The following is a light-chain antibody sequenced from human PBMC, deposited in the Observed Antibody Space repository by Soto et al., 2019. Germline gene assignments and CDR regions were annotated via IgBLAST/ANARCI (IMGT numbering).Light chain of an antibody. Sequence: QSVLTQPASVSASPGQSVTISCTGTSNDVGRYDYVSWYQQHPGKAPKLIIYEVSRRPSGVADRFSGSKSGNTASLTISGLQAEDEGDYYCSSYTSTNTHVLFGGRTKLTVL. CDR3: SSYTSTNTHVL. CDR2: EVS. V-gene: IGLV2-14*01. J-gene: IGLJ3*02. CDR1: SNDVGRYDY.